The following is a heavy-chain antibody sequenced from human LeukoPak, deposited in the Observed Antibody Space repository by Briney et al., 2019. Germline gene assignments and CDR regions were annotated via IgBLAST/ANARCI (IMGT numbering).Heavy chain of an antibody. D-gene: IGHD1-7*01. CDR1: GYTFTNYA. J-gene: IGHJ4*02. CDR2: IIPIFGTA. V-gene: IGHV1-69*13. CDR3: ASAVGYDGTTYY. Sequence: SVKVSCKASGYTFTNYAISWVRQAPGQGLEWMGGIIPIFGTANYAQKFQGRVTITADESTSTAYMELSSLRSEDTAVYYCASAVGYDGTTYYWGQGTLVTVSS.